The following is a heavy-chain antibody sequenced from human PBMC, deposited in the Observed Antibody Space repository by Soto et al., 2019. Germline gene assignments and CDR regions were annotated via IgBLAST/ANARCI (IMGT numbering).Heavy chain of an antibody. CDR2: IEQDASET. Sequence: EVQLVESGGGLVQPGGSLRLSCAASGFTFSRSSMSWVRQAPGKGLEWVANIEQDASETNYVDSVKGRFTVSRDNARNLLYLQMNSLRVEDTALYYCAREGRGYCSSTTCPGIWGQGTLVTVSS. D-gene: IGHD2-2*01. J-gene: IGHJ4*02. CDR3: AREGRGYCSSTTCPGI. V-gene: IGHV3-7*01. CDR1: GFTFSRSS.